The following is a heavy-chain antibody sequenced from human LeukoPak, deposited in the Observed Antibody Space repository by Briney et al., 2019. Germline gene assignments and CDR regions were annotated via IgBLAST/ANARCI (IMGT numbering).Heavy chain of an antibody. Sequence: GGSLRLSCAASGFTFSNYGMHWVRQAPGKGLEWVSYISSSGSTIYYADSVKGRFTISRDNAKNSLYLQMNSLRAEDTAVYYCAREQQLAFDPWGQGTLVTVSS. CDR2: ISSSGSTI. D-gene: IGHD6-13*01. J-gene: IGHJ5*02. V-gene: IGHV3-48*04. CDR3: AREQQLAFDP. CDR1: GFTFSNYG.